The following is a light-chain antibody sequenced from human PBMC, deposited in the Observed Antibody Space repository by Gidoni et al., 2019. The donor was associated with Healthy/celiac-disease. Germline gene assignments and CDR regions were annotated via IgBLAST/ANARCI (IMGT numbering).Light chain of an antibody. CDR3: QQRSNWPIT. CDR2: DAS. V-gene: IGKV3-11*01. Sequence: IVLTQSPATLSLSTGERATPSCRASQSVSSYLAWYQQKPGQAPRLLIDDASNRATGIPARFSGSGSGTDFTLTISSLEPEDFAVYYCQQRSNWPITFGQGTRVEIK. CDR1: QSVSSY. J-gene: IGKJ5*01.